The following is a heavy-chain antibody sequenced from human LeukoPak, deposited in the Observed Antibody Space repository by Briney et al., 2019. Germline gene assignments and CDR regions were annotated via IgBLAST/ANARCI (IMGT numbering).Heavy chain of an antibody. CDR2: ISPYKDNS. CDR3: ARGGNSGWRTPNDDY. D-gene: IGHD6-19*01. CDR1: GYTFISYG. V-gene: IGHV1-18*01. Sequence: GASVKVSCKASGYTFISYGISWVRQAPGQGLEWMGWISPYKDNSNYAQNLQGRVTMTTDTSTSTAYMELRSLRSDDTAVYYCARGGNSGWRTPNDDYWGQGTLVTVSS. J-gene: IGHJ4*02.